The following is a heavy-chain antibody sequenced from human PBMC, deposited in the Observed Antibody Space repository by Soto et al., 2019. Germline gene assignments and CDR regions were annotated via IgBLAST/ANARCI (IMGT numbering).Heavy chain of an antibody. CDR1: GGSISSYY. CDR2: IYYSGSN. D-gene: IGHD6-13*01. J-gene: IGHJ6*03. CDR3: ARSGYSSSWYEDDYYYYYMDV. V-gene: IGHV4-59*08. Sequence: SETLSLTCTVSGGSISSYYWSWIRQPPGKGLEWVGDIYYSGSNNYNAPLQSGVTISVDTSKNQFSLKLRSVTAADTAVYYGARSGYSSSWYEDDYYYYYMDVWGKGTTVPVSS.